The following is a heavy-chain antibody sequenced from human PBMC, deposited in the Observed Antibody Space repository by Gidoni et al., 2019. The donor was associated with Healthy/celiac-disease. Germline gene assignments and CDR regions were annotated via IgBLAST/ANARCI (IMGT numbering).Heavy chain of an antibody. V-gene: IGHV4-34*01. Sequence: QVQLQQWGAGLLKPSETLSLTCAVYGRSFSGYYWSWIRQPPGKGLEWIGEINHSGSTNYNPSLKSRVTISVDTSKNQFSLKLSSVTAADTAVYYCARGGRIGNYGSGSYYNERKYYYYYGMDVWGQGTTVTVSS. D-gene: IGHD3-10*01. CDR2: INHSGST. CDR1: GRSFSGYY. J-gene: IGHJ6*02. CDR3: ARGGRIGNYGSGSYYNERKYYYYYGMDV.